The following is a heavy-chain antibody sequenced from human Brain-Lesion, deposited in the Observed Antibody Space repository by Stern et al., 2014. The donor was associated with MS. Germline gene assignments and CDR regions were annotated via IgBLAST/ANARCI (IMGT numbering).Heavy chain of an antibody. CDR3: AAIGPLMEGAAFDI. J-gene: IGHJ3*02. V-gene: IGHV4-31*03. CDR1: GAPVNSGGSY. D-gene: IGHD3-16*01. Sequence: QVQLVESGPGLVKPSQTLSLSCTVSGAPVNSGGSYWTWIRQVPGKGLEWIGYIHHRGATFYNPPLKSRVTISVDTSENQVSLMLSSVTAADTAVYYCAAIGPLMEGAAFDIWGQGTLVTVSS. CDR2: IHHRGAT.